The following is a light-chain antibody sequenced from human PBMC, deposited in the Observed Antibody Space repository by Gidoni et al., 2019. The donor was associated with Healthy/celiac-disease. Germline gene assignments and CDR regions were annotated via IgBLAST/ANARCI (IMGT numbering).Light chain of an antibody. CDR3: SSYAGSNNFPYV. Sequence: QSALTQPPSASGSPGQSVPISCTGTSSDVGGYNYVSWYQQHPGKAPNLMIYEVSKRPSGVPDRFSGSKSGNTASLTVSGLQAEDEADYYCSSYAGSNNFPYVFGTGTKVTVL. CDR2: EVS. CDR1: SSDVGGYNY. V-gene: IGLV2-8*01. J-gene: IGLJ1*01.